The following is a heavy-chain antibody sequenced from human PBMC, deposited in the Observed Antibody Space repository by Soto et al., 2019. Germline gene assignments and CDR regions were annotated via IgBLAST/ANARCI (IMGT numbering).Heavy chain of an antibody. D-gene: IGHD5-12*01. CDR1: GFTFSTYS. V-gene: IGHV3-21*01. Sequence: EVQLVESGGGLVKPGGSLRLSCAASGFTFSTYSMNWVRQAPGKGLEWVSSISSSSSYIYYANSVRGRFTISRDNAKNSLFLQMNSLRAEDTAVYYCARSWWLRSPWQPPTFDYWGQGTLVTVSS. CDR3: ARSWWLRSPWQPPTFDY. J-gene: IGHJ4*02. CDR2: ISSSSSYI.